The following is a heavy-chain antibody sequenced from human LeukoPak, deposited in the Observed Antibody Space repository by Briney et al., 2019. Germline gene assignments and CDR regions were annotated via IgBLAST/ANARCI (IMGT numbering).Heavy chain of an antibody. D-gene: IGHD2-2*02. CDR3: AKDGARPIPEQWNNWFDR. J-gene: IGHJ5*02. CDR1: GFTFSSYS. CDR2: ISISSTYI. V-gene: IGHV3-21*01. Sequence: PGRSLRLSCAASGFTFSSYSMNWVRQAPGKGLEWVSSISISSTYIYYADSVKGRFTISRDDAKNSLYLQINSLRAEDTAVYYCAKDGARPIPEQWNNWFDRWGQGTLVTVSS.